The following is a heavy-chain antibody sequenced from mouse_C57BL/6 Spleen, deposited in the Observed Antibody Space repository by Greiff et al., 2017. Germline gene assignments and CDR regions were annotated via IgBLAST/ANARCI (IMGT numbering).Heavy chain of an antibody. Sequence: DVQLVESGGGLVQPKGSLKLSCAASGFSFNTYAMNWVRQAPGKGLEWVARIRSKSNNYATYYADSVKDRFTISRDDSESMLYLQMNNLKTEDTAMYYCVRQGGLHFDYWGQGTTLTVSS. V-gene: IGHV10-1*01. CDR1: GFSFNTYA. CDR3: VRQGGLHFDY. J-gene: IGHJ2*01. CDR2: IRSKSNNYAT. D-gene: IGHD3-1*01.